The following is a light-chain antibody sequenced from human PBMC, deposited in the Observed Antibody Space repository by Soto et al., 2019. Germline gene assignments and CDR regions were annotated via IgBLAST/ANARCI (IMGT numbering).Light chain of an antibody. CDR2: DVN. Sequence: QSALTQPASVSGFPGQSIAISCTGTSSDIDAYNYVSWYQQHPDKAPKLMIFDVNNRPSGVSDRFSGSKSGNTASLTISGLQAEDEADYYCSSYVSSGTYVFGTGTKVTVL. V-gene: IGLV2-14*03. CDR3: SSYVSSGTYV. J-gene: IGLJ1*01. CDR1: SSDIDAYNY.